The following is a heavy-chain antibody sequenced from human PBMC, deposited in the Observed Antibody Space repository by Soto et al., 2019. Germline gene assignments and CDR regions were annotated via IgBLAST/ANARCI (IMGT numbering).Heavy chain of an antibody. V-gene: IGHV4-39*01. J-gene: IGHJ5*02. CDR1: GDSITNSNYY. D-gene: IGHD3-16*02. CDR2: IYYIGST. Sequence: SETLSLTCTVSGDSITNSNYYWGWFRQPPGKGLEWIASIYYIGSTYYNQSLKSRVTISVDTSNNQFSLNLNSVTASDTAVYYCAGRNSLASVSLNFRELSNYKWIDPWGPGTLVTVSS. CDR3: AGRNSLASVSLNFRELSNYKWIDP.